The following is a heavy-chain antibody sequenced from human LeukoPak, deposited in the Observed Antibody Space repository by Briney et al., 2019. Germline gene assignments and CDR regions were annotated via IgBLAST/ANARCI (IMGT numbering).Heavy chain of an antibody. Sequence: SETLSLTCTVSGGSISSSSCYWGWIRQPPGKGLEWIASIYYSGNTYYNPSLKSRVTISVDTSKNQFSLKVSSVTAADTAVYYCARRVGRSYGVTGAGAFDIWGQGTMVTVSS. CDR2: IYYSGNT. CDR3: ARRVGRSYGVTGAGAFDI. V-gene: IGHV4-39*07. D-gene: IGHD4-17*01. J-gene: IGHJ3*02. CDR1: GGSISSSSCY.